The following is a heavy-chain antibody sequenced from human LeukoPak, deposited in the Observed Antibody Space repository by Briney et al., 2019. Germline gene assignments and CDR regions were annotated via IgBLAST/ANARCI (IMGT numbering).Heavy chain of an antibody. CDR3: ARGTRYDSSGYYSQDLDY. CDR1: GFTFSSFG. J-gene: IGHJ4*02. D-gene: IGHD3-22*01. Sequence: GRSLRLSCAASGFTFSSFGMHWVRQAPGRGLEWVALILYDDKYYADSVKGRFTISRDNSKNTLYLQMDSLRAEDTAVYYCARGTRYDSSGYYSQDLDYWGQGTLVTVSS. CDR2: ILYDDK. V-gene: IGHV3-33*01.